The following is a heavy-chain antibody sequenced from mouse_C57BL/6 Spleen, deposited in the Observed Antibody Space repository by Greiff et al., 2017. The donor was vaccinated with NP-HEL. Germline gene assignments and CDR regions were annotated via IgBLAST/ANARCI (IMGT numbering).Heavy chain of an antibody. V-gene: IGHV5-17*01. D-gene: IGHD1-2*01. Sequence: EVKLMESGGGLVKPGGSLKLSCAASGFTFSDYGMHWVRQAPEKGLEWVAYISSGSSTIYYADTVKGRFTISRDNAKNTLFLQMTSLRSEDTAMYYCARGRLYYAMDYWGQGTSVTVSS. J-gene: IGHJ4*01. CDR3: ARGRLYYAMDY. CDR1: GFTFSDYG. CDR2: ISSGSSTI.